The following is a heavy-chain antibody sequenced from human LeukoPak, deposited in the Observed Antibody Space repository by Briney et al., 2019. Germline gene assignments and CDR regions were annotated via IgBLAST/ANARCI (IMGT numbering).Heavy chain of an antibody. V-gene: IGHV3-30*02. Sequence: GGSLRLSCAASGFTFSTYGMHWVRQAPCKGLEGVAFIHYDGGNEYNGDSVKGRFTISRDNSKNTLYLQMNSLRPEDTAVYYCARGLPSSTRTYNWFDPWGPGTLVTVSS. CDR2: IHYDGGNE. CDR3: ARGLPSSTRTYNWFDP. D-gene: IGHD2-2*01. J-gene: IGHJ5*02. CDR1: GFTFSTYG.